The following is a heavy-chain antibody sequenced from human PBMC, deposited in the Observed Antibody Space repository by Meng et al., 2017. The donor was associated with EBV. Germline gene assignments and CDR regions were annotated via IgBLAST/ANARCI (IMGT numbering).Heavy chain of an antibody. CDR2: ISTTGSYI. CDR1: GFSFSAYS. Sequence: EVQLVESGGXLVKPGGSLSLSCAASGFSFSAYSMNWVRQAPGKGLEWLSFISTTGSYISYADSVKGRFTVSRDNAENSLHLQMNSLSAEDTAVYYCARDRRHSASLDYWGQGTLVTVSS. D-gene: IGHD1-26*01. V-gene: IGHV3-21*06. J-gene: IGHJ4*02. CDR3: ARDRRHSASLDY.